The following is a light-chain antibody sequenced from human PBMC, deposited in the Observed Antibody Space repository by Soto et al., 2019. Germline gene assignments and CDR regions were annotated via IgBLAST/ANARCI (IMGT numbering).Light chain of an antibody. CDR3: QQYNNWPRT. CDR2: GAS. Sequence: EIVLTQSPGTLSLSPVEIATLSFMASQSVSSRYLAWYQQNPGQAPRLLIYGASTRTTGIPARFSGSGSGTEFTLTISSLQSEDFAVYYCQQYNNWPRTFGQGTKVDI. V-gene: IGKV3-15*01. J-gene: IGKJ1*01. CDR1: QSVSSRY.